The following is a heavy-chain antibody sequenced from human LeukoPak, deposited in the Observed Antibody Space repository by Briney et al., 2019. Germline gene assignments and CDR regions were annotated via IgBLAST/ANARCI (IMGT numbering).Heavy chain of an antibody. Sequence: SETLSLTCTVSGGSVSSGSYYWSWIRQPPGKGLEWIGYIYYSGSTNYNPSLKSRVTISVDTSKNQFSLKLSSVTAADTAVYYCARVAYCGGDCPGRYYYYGMDVWGQGTTVTVSS. CDR1: GGSVSSGSYY. CDR2: IYYSGST. D-gene: IGHD2-21*02. V-gene: IGHV4-61*01. CDR3: ARVAYCGGDCPGRYYYYGMDV. J-gene: IGHJ6*02.